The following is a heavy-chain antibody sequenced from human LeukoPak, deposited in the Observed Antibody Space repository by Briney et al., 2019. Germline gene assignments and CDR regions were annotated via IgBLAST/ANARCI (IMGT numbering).Heavy chain of an antibody. Sequence: GASVKVSCKASGYTFTSYAMHWVRQAPGQRLEWMGWINAGNGNTKYSQEFQGRVTITRDTSASTAYMELSSLRSEDMAVYYCARGGAIVGATDAFDIWGQGTMVTVSS. J-gene: IGHJ3*02. CDR2: INAGNGNT. D-gene: IGHD1-26*01. V-gene: IGHV1-3*03. CDR1: GYTFTSYA. CDR3: ARGGAIVGATDAFDI.